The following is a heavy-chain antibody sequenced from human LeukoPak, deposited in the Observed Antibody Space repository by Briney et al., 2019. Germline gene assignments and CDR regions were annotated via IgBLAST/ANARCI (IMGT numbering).Heavy chain of an antibody. CDR3: AKVRYFDWSTAGPFDY. Sequence: PGRSLRLSCGASGFTFSSYAMHWVRQAPGKGLEWVSAISGSGGSTYYADSVKGRFTISRDNSKNTLYLQMNSLRAEDTAVYYCAKVRYFDWSTAGPFDYWGQGTLVTVSS. J-gene: IGHJ4*02. D-gene: IGHD3-9*01. CDR1: GFTFSSYA. CDR2: ISGSGGST. V-gene: IGHV3-23*01.